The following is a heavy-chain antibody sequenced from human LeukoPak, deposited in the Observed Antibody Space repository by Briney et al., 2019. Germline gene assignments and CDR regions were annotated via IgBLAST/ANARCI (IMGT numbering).Heavy chain of an antibody. CDR2: IYYSGST. Sequence: PSETLSLTCTVSGGSISSSSYYWGWIRQPPGKGLEWIGSIYYSGSTYYNPSLKSRVTISVDTSKNQFSLKLSSVTAADTAVYYCARDNYGGQGDYWGQGTLVTVSS. CDR3: ARDNYGGQGDY. CDR1: GGSISSSSYY. V-gene: IGHV4-39*07. J-gene: IGHJ4*02. D-gene: IGHD4-23*01.